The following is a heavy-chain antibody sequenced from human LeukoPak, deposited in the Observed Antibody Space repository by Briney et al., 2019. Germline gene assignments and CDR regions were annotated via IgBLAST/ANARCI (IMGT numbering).Heavy chain of an antibody. CDR2: INPSGGST. V-gene: IGHV1-46*01. D-gene: IGHD3-10*01. J-gene: IGHJ5*02. CDR3: AREGLVRGPSDGWFDP. CDR1: GYTFTSYY. Sequence: ASVKVSCTASGYTFTSYYMHWVRQAPGQGLEWMGIINPSGGSTSYAQKFQGRVTMTRDTSTSTVYMELSSLRSEDTAVYYCAREGLVRGPSDGWFDPWGQGTLVTVSS.